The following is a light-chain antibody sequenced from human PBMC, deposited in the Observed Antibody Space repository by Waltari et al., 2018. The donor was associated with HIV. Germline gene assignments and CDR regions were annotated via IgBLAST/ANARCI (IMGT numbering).Light chain of an antibody. CDR1: QGVGSN. CDR3: QQYNIRPRGNT. V-gene: IGKV3-15*01. CDR2: GAA. Sequence: GERVTLSCRASQGVGSNLAWYQQKVGQAPRLLIYGAATRAAEIPVRFSGSGSGTDFTLTIDSLQSEDFATYYCQQYNIRPRGNTFGQGTKLQIK. J-gene: IGKJ2*01.